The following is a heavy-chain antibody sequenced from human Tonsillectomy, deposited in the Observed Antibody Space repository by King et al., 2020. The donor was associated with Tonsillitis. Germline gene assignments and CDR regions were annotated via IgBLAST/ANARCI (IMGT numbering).Heavy chain of an antibody. D-gene: IGHD4-17*01. CDR3: ARFNHDYGDYTKDYFDY. CDR1: GYTFTGYY. CDR2: INPNSGGT. V-gene: IGHV1-2*04. J-gene: IGHJ4*02. Sequence: QLVQSGAEVKKPGASVKVSCKASGYTFTGYYMHWVRQAPGQGLEWMGWINPNSGGTNYAQKFQGWVTMTRDTSISTAYMELSRLRSDDTAVYYCARFNHDYGDYTKDYFDYWGQGTLVTVSS.